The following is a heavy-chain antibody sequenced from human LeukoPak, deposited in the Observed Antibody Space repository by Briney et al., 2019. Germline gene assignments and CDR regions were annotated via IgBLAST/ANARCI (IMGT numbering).Heavy chain of an antibody. V-gene: IGHV3-30*19. CDR3: ARGDGDYVFDY. CDR2: ISYDGSNK. J-gene: IGHJ4*02. Sequence: PGGSLRLSCAASGFTFSSYGMHWVRQAPGKGLEWVAVISYDGSNKYYADSVKGRFTISRDNSKNTLYLQMNSLRAEDTAVYYCARGDGDYVFDYWGQGTLVTVSS. D-gene: IGHD4-17*01. CDR1: GFTFSSYG.